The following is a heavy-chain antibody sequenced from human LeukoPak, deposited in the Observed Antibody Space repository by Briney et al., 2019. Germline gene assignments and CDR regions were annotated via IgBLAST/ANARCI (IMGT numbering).Heavy chain of an antibody. J-gene: IGHJ6*03. CDR3: ARSFFSGDYMDV. CDR1: GGSISSYY. CDR2: IYYSGST. D-gene: IGHD2-15*01. Sequence: PSETLSLTCTVSGGSISSYYWSWLRDPPEKGAEGIGYIYYSGSTSYNPSLKSRVTISVNTSKNQVSLKVSSVTAAGTAVYYCARSFFSGDYMDVWGKGTTVTVSS. V-gene: IGHV4-59*01.